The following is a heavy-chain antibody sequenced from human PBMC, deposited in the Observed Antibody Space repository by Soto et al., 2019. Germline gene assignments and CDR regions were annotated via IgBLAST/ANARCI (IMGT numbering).Heavy chain of an antibody. CDR3: ARIPRGYYDSSGL. V-gene: IGHV4-39*01. CDR2: IYYSGST. J-gene: IGHJ4*01. D-gene: IGHD3-22*01. CDR1: GGSISSSSYY. Sequence: LSLTCTVSGGSISSSSYYWGWIRQPPGKGLEWIGSIYYSGSTYYNPSLKSRVTISVDTSKNQFSLKLSSVTAADTAVYYCARIPRGYYDSSGLCGHGALVTVPQ.